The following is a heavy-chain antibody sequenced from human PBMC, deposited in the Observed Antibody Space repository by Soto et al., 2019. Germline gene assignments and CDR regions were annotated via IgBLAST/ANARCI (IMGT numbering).Heavy chain of an antibody. D-gene: IGHD3-3*01. Sequence: LGESLKISCQVSGYRFTDYWIGWVRQTPGKGLEWMGIIYPDDSDTRYSPSFQGQVTFSADRSTSIAYVQWSSLKASDSAMYYCARFGGPGLSHNWFDAWGQGTLVTVSS. CDR2: IYPDDSDT. CDR1: GYRFTDYW. V-gene: IGHV5-51*01. J-gene: IGHJ5*02. CDR3: ARFGGPGLSHNWFDA.